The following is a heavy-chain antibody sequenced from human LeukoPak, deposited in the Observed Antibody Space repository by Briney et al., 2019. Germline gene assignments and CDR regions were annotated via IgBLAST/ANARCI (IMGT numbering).Heavy chain of an antibody. Sequence: GTSVKVSCKASGFTFTSSAVQWVRQARGQRLEWIGWIVVGSGNTNYAQKFQERVTITRDMSTSTAYMELSSLRSEDTAVYYCAADSPGYSSSTDAFDIWGQGTMVTVSS. D-gene: IGHD6-13*01. V-gene: IGHV1-58*01. CDR1: GFTFTSSA. J-gene: IGHJ3*02. CDR2: IVVGSGNT. CDR3: AADSPGYSSSTDAFDI.